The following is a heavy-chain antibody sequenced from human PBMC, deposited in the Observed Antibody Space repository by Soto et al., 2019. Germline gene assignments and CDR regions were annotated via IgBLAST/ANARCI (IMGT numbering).Heavy chain of an antibody. Sequence: ASVKVSCKASGYTFTSYGISWVRQAPGQGLEWMGWSSAYNGNTNYAQKLQGRVTMTTDTSTSTAYMELRSLRSDDTAVYYCARDMTTVSTGHDAFDIWGQGTMVTVSS. CDR1: GYTFTSYG. D-gene: IGHD4-17*01. CDR2: SSAYNGNT. V-gene: IGHV1-18*01. CDR3: ARDMTTVSTGHDAFDI. J-gene: IGHJ3*02.